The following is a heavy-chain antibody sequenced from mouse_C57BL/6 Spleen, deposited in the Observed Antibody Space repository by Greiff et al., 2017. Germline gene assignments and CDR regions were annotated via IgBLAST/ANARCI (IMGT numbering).Heavy chain of an antibody. V-gene: IGHV1-18*01. CDR2: INPNNGGT. CDR3: ARGYYGSRGYFDD. D-gene: IGHD1-1*01. J-gene: IGHJ2*01. Sequence: VQLQQSGPELVKPGASVKIPCKASGYTFTDYNMDWVKQSHGKSLEWIGDINPNNGGTIYNQKFKGKATLTVDKSSSTAYMELRSLTSEHTAVYYCARGYYGSRGYFDDWGQGTTLTVSS. CDR1: GYTFTDYN.